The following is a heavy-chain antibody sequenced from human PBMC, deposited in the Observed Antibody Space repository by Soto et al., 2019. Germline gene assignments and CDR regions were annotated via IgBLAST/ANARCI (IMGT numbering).Heavy chain of an antibody. Sequence: PSETLSLTCTVSGASVSSGAYYWSWIRQPPGKGLEWIGYIYYSGSTNYNPSLKSRVTISVDTSKNQFSLKLSSVTAADTAVYYCARDGTTGTTWYYYYGMDVWGQGTTVTVSS. V-gene: IGHV4-61*08. CDR3: ARDGTTGTTWYYYYGMDV. CDR1: GASVSSGAYY. J-gene: IGHJ6*02. CDR2: IYYSGST. D-gene: IGHD1-1*01.